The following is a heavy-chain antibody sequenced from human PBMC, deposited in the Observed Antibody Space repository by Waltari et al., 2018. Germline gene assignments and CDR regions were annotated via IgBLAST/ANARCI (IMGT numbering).Heavy chain of an antibody. Sequence: QVQLVQSGAEVKKPGSSVKVSCKASGDTFSRYAISWVRQAPGQGLEWMGTIVPSFGTANYARKFQGRVTLTADKSTSTAYMELNSLTFEDTAIYFCARDTWGSNHYFEFWGQGTLVTVSS. J-gene: IGHJ4*02. CDR3: ARDTWGSNHYFEF. CDR2: IVPSFGTA. V-gene: IGHV1-69*08. D-gene: IGHD3-16*01. CDR1: GDTFSRYA.